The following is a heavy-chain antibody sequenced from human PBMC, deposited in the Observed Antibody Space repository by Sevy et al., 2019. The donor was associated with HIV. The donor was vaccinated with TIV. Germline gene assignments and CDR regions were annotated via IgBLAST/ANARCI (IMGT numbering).Heavy chain of an antibody. J-gene: IGHJ6*02. CDR2: ISHSGTT. V-gene: IGHV4-34*01. CDR1: GGSLSGYY. Sequence: SETLSLTCAVYGGSLSGYYWSWVRQSPGGGLEGIGEISHSGTTNYNPSLKSRASISVDKSMNQFSLKLRSVTAADTATFYCARIGMVRGPRPYGLDVWGQGTTVSVSS. CDR3: ARIGMVRGPRPYGLDV. D-gene: IGHD3-10*01.